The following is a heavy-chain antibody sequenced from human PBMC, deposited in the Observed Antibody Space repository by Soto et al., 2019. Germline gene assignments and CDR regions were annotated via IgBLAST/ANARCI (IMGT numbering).Heavy chain of an antibody. J-gene: IGHJ5*02. CDR2: IYSSGKT. D-gene: IGHD3-22*01. Sequence: SETLSLTCTVSGGSLSSYFWSWIRQPPGKGLEWIGYIYSSGKTDYNPSLKTRVTISIDTSKNQISLNLTSVTAADTGVYFCVRTFHPPPRVVLSHNWFVPWGPGTLVTVSS. CDR1: GGSLSSYF. CDR3: VRTFHPPPRVVLSHNWFVP. V-gene: IGHV4-59*01.